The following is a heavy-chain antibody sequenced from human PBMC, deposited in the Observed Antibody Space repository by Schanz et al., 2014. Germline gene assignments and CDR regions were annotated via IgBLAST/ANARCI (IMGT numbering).Heavy chain of an antibody. CDR2: IGYDGSEK. Sequence: VQLVESGGGLVQPGGSLRLSCAASGFTFSTYWMHWVRQAPGKGLEWVANIGYDGSEKYYVDSVKGRLTISRDNSKNTVYLEMNRLRTEDTAIYFCAKDAAYYDSVIFPDHWGQGTLVTVSS. D-gene: IGHD3-22*01. CDR3: AKDAAYYDSVIFPDH. J-gene: IGHJ4*02. V-gene: IGHV3-30*02. CDR1: GFTFSTYW.